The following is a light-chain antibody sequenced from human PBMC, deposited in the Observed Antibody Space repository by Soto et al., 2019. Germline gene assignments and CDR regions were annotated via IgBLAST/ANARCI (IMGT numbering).Light chain of an antibody. V-gene: IGKV3-11*01. J-gene: IGKJ5*01. CDR3: QQYNNYPIT. CDR2: DAS. Sequence: IVLTQSPVTLSLSPGERATLSCRASQSVSSYLAWYQQKPGQAPRLLIYDASNRATGIPARFSGSGSGTDFTLTISSLQPDDFATYYCQQYNNYPITFGQGTRLEIK. CDR1: QSVSSY.